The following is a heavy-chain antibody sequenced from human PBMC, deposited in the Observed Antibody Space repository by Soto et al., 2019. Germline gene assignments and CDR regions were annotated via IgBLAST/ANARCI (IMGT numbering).Heavy chain of an antibody. D-gene: IGHD5-18*01. Sequence: QITLKESGPTLVKPTQTLTLTCTFSGFSLSTSGVGVGWIRQPPGKALEWLALIYWDDDKRYSPSLKSRLTNTQDTSQNQVVPNMTNMDPVDTATYYCAHSPRGYSYGYVSSGGESGPAFDIWGQGTMVTVSS. CDR1: GFSLSTSGVG. CDR2: IYWDDDK. J-gene: IGHJ3*02. CDR3: AHSPRGYSYGYVSSGGESGPAFDI. V-gene: IGHV2-5*02.